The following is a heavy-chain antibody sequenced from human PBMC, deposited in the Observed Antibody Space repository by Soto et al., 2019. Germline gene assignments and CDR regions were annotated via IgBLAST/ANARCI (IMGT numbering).Heavy chain of an antibody. J-gene: IGHJ4*02. CDR3: AKDFDRGAWYYLDS. CDR1: GLIFSDLA. CDR2: ISGNGGST. D-gene: IGHD3-9*01. V-gene: IGHV3-23*01. Sequence: EVQLLESGGGLVQPGGSLTLSCAASGLIFSDLAMTWVRQAPGKGLEWVSTISGNGGSTYFAAPIKGRFTISRDNSKNLLYLEMRSLRVEDTAKYYCAKDFDRGAWYYLDSWGQGTPVTVSS.